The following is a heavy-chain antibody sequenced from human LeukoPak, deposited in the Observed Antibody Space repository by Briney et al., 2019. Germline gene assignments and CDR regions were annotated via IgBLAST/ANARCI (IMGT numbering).Heavy chain of an antibody. CDR2: IYYRGHT. CDR3: ADSSGYLGDDVFDS. D-gene: IGHD3-22*01. CDR1: RASLNGRGSW. V-gene: IGHV4-39*01. J-gene: IGHJ3*02. Sequence: SETRSLTCPVSRASLNGRGSWWGWLRHPPGKGLEWIGTIYYRGHTNCTPSPPSPGTISADPSKMRFSLNLTSAPAADTAVYYCADSSGYLGDDVFDSSGRGTLVTLSP.